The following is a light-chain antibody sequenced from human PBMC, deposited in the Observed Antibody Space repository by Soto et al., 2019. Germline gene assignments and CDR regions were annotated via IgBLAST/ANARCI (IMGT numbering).Light chain of an antibody. J-gene: IGLJ2*01. CDR3: QSYDSRLSVV. CDR2: GHN. CDR1: SSNIGSGYE. V-gene: IGLV1-40*01. Sequence: QSVLTQPPSVSVAPVQRVTISCTGSSSNIGSGYEVNWYQQLPGTAPKLLIYGHNNRPSGVSDRFSGSKSGTSASLAITGLQAEDEADYYCQSYDSRLSVVCGGGTKLTVL.